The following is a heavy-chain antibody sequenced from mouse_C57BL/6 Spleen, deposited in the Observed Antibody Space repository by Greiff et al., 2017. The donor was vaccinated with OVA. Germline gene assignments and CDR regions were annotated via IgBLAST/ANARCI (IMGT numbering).Heavy chain of an antibody. CDR2: IRSKSSNYAT. V-gene: IGHV10-3*01. D-gene: IGHD2-3*01. J-gene: IGHJ2*01. CDR3: VREDGYSYYFDY. CDR1: GFTFNTYA. Sequence: DVMLVESGGGLVQPKGSLKLSCAASGFTFNTYAMHWVRQAPGKGLEWVARIRSKSSNYATYYADSVKDRFTISRDDSQSMLYLQMNNLKTEDTAMYYCVREDGYSYYFDYWGQGTTLTVSS.